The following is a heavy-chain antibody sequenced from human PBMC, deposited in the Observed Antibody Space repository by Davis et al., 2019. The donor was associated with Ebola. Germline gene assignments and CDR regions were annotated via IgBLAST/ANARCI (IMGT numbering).Heavy chain of an antibody. V-gene: IGHV1-2*02. CDR3: ARALIVVVPTASDY. CDR1: GYTFTGYY. CDR2: INPNSGGT. Sequence: ASVKVSCKASGYTFTGYYMHWVRQAPGQGLEWMGWINPNSGGTNYAQKFQGRVTMTRDTSISTAYMELSRLRSDDTAVYYCARALIVVVPTASDYWGQGTLVTVSS. J-gene: IGHJ4*02. D-gene: IGHD2-2*01.